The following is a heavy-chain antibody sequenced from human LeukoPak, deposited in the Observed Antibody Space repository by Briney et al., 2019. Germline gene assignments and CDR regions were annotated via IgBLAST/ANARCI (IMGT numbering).Heavy chain of an antibody. D-gene: IGHD4-17*01. J-gene: IGHJ4*02. Sequence: GGPLRLSCAASGFTFSSYSMQWVRQTPGKGLEWVGIMSNSGENTFYGEAVKGRFTISRDNSQNTLYLQMNSLRPEDTAVYYCAKGGASVTRYVDYWGQGTLVTVSS. CDR3: AKGGASVTRYVDY. CDR1: GFTFSSYS. V-gene: IGHV3-30*18. CDR2: MSNSGENT.